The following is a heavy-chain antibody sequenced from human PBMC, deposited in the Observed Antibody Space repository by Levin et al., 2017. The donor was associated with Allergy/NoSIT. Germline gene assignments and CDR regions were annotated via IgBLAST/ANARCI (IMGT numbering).Heavy chain of an antibody. CDR2: ISGSGGST. Sequence: GESLKISCAASGFTFSSYAMSWVRQAPGKGLEWVSAISGSGGSTYYADSVKGRFTISRDNSKNTLYLQMNSLRAEDTAVYYCAKSLAVAENWFDPWGQGTLVTVSS. CDR3: AKSLAVAENWFDP. D-gene: IGHD6-19*01. CDR1: GFTFSSYA. J-gene: IGHJ5*02. V-gene: IGHV3-23*01.